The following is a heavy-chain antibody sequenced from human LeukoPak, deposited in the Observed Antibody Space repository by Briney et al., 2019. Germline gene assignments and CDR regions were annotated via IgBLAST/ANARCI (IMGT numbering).Heavy chain of an antibody. Sequence: ASVKVSSKASGYTFTGYYMHWVRQAPGQGLEWMGWINPNSGGTNYAQKFQGRVTMTRDTSISTAYMELSRLRSDDTAVYYCARVRTSFRRIDAFDIWGQGTMVTVSS. CDR2: INPNSGGT. D-gene: IGHD2-2*01. J-gene: IGHJ3*02. CDR1: GYTFTGYY. V-gene: IGHV1-2*02. CDR3: ARVRTSFRRIDAFDI.